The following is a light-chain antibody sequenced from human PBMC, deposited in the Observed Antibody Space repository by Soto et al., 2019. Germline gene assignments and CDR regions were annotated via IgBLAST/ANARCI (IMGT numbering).Light chain of an antibody. CDR1: QNIGGY. J-gene: IGKJ1*01. CDR3: QQSAANPRT. V-gene: IGKV1-39*01. Sequence: DIQMTQSPSSLSASVGDRVTITCRASQNIGGYLNWYQKKPGKAPKLLIHAASSLHSGVPSSFSGSGSGTDFALTISSLQPEDFATYYCQQSAANPRTFAQGTKVEIK. CDR2: AAS.